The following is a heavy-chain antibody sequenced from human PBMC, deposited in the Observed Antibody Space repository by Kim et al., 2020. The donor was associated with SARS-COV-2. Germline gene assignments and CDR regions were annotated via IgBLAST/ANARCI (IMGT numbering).Heavy chain of an antibody. Sequence: ASVKVSCKASGYTFTSYAMNWVRQAPGQGLGWMGWINTNTGNPTYAQGFTGRFVFSLDTSVSTAYLQISSLKAEDTAVYYCSRDSSGYSPYYYYYYMDVWGKGTTVTVSS. V-gene: IGHV7-4-1*02. CDR3: SRDSSGYSPYYYYYYMDV. CDR2: INTNTGNP. CDR1: GYTFTSYA. D-gene: IGHD3-22*01. J-gene: IGHJ6*03.